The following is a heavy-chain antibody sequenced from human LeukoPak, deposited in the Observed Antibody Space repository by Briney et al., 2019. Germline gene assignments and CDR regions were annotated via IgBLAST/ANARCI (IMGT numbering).Heavy chain of an antibody. CDR1: GFTFSSYS. Sequence: PGRSLRLSCAASGFTFSSYSMNWVRQAPGKGLEWVSSISSSSSYIYYADSVKGRFTISRDNAKNSLYLQMSSLRGEDTALYYCARTKVGATFDYWGQGTLVTVSS. V-gene: IGHV3-21*04. D-gene: IGHD1-26*01. CDR3: ARTKVGATFDY. CDR2: ISSSSSYI. J-gene: IGHJ4*02.